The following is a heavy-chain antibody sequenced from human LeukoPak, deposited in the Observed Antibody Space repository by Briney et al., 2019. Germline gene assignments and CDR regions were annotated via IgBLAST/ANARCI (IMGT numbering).Heavy chain of an antibody. CDR2: IYYSGST. CDR3: ARRNSITMIVDDAFDI. Sequence: SETLSLTCTVSGGSISSYYWSWIRQPPGKGLEWIGYIYYSGSTNYNPSLKSRVTISVDTSKNQFSLKLSSVTAADTAVYYCARRNSITMIVDDAFDIWGQGTMVTVSS. D-gene: IGHD3-22*01. J-gene: IGHJ3*02. V-gene: IGHV4-59*08. CDR1: GGSISSYY.